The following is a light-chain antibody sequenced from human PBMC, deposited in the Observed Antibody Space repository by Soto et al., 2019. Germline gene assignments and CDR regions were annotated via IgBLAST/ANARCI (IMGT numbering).Light chain of an antibody. Sequence: AIRLTQSPSSLSASTLERVPIXSRASQGISSYLAWYQQKPGKAPKLLIYAASTLQSGVPSRFSGSGSGTDFTLTISCLQSEDFATYYCQQYYSYPRTFGQGTKVDIK. J-gene: IGKJ1*01. CDR2: AAS. V-gene: IGKV1-8*01. CDR3: QQYYSYPRT. CDR1: QGISSY.